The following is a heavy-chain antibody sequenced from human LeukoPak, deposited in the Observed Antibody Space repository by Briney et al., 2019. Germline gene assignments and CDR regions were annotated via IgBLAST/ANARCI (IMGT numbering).Heavy chain of an antibody. D-gene: IGHD3-10*01. Sequence: GGSLRLSCASSGFTFSSYAMHWVRQAPGKGLEWVAVISYDGSNKYYADSVKGRFTISRDNSKNTLYLQMNSLRAEDTAVYYCARDQFRESYYYYGMDVWGRGTTVTVSS. CDR1: GFTFSSYA. J-gene: IGHJ6*02. CDR2: ISYDGSNK. CDR3: ARDQFRESYYYYGMDV. V-gene: IGHV3-30-3*01.